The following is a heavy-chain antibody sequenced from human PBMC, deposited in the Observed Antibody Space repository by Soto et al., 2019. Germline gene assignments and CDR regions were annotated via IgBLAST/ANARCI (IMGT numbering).Heavy chain of an antibody. D-gene: IGHD3-16*02. J-gene: IGHJ6*03. CDR3: TPPALHWGELSLYRRPAYYYCMDV. CDR2: IRSKANSYAT. CDR1: GFTFSGSA. Sequence: GGSLRLSCAASGFTFSGSAMHWVRQASGKGLEWVGRIRSKANSYATAYAAWVKGRFTISRDDSKSTAYVQMNSLKSENTAVYYCTPPALHWGELSLYRRPAYYYCMDVWGKGTTVTVSS. V-gene: IGHV3-73*01.